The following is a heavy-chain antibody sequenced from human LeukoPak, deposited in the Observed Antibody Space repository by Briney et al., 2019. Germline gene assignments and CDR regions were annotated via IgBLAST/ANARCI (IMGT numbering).Heavy chain of an antibody. V-gene: IGHV4-34*01. D-gene: IGHD2-8*01. CDR2: INHSGST. CDR3: ARGLGYCTNGVCYPHFDY. J-gene: IGHJ4*02. Sequence: SETLSLTCAVYGGSFSGYYWSWIRQPPGKGLEWIGEINHSGSTNYNTSLKSRVTISVDTSKNQFSLKLSSVTAADTAVYYCARGLGYCTNGVCYPHFDYWGQGTLVTVSS. CDR1: GGSFSGYY.